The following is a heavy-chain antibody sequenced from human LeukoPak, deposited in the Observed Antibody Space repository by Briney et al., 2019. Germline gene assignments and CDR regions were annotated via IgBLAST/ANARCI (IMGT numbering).Heavy chain of an antibody. CDR1: GFTFSSYA. CDR2: ISGSGDST. Sequence: GGSLRLSCAASGFTFSSYAMNWVRQAPGKGLEWVSAISGSGDSTYYADSVKGRFTISRDNSKNTLYLQMNSLRAEDTAVYYYAKGIYYGTLYYWGQGTLVTVSS. CDR3: AKGIYYGTLYY. V-gene: IGHV3-23*01. J-gene: IGHJ4*02. D-gene: IGHD3-22*01.